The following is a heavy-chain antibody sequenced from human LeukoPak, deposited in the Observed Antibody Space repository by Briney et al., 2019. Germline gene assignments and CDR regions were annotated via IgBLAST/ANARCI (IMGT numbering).Heavy chain of an antibody. CDR1: GFSFEDYT. CDR2: ISGDGENT. J-gene: IGHJ4*02. D-gene: IGHD6-19*01. Sequence: GGSLRLSCVASGFSFEDYTMHWVRQAPGKGLEWVSLISGDGENTYYADSVKGRFTISRDNAKNSLYLRMNSLRAEDTALYYCARGGSTGWYSFDYWGQGTLVTVSS. CDR3: ARGGSTGWYSFDY. V-gene: IGHV3-43*02.